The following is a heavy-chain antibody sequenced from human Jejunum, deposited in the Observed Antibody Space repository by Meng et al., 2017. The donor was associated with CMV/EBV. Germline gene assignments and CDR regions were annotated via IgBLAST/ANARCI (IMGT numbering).Heavy chain of an antibody. D-gene: IGHD2-2*02. CDR1: GDYA. J-gene: IGHJ2*01. Sequence: GDYAMSWVRQAPGKGLEWVGFIRSKGYGGTTENAASVKGRFTISRDDSKSIAYLQMNSLKTEDTAVYYCTRGLPATIAWYFDLWGRGTLVTVSS. V-gene: IGHV3-49*04. CDR3: TRGLPATIAWYFDL. CDR2: IRSKGYGGTT.